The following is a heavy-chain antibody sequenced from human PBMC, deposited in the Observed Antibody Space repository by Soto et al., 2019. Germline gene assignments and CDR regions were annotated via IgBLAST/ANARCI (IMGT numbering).Heavy chain of an antibody. J-gene: IGHJ5*02. CDR1: GGTIISGDYY. V-gene: IGHV4-30-4*01. D-gene: IGHD2-2*01. CDR3: ARVFWDCISTSCAKYNWFDP. CDR2: IYYSGST. Sequence: SETLSLTCTVSGGTIISGDYYWSWIRKPPGKGLEWIGYIYYSGSTYYNPSLKSRVTISVDTSKNQFSLKLSSVTAADTAVYYCARVFWDCISTSCAKYNWFDPWGQGALVTVSS.